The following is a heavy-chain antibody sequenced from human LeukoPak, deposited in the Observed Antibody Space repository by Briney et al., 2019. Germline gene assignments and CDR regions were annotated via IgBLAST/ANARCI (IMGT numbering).Heavy chain of an antibody. V-gene: IGHV3-48*03. CDR3: ARTKTYRFDF. Sequence: GGSLRLSCAASGFTFSSYEMNWVRQAPGKGLEWVSYISSSGSTIYYADSVKGRFTISRDNAKNSLYLQMNSLRAEDTAVYYCARTKTYRFDFWGQGTLVTVSS. CDR1: GFTFSSYE. J-gene: IGHJ4*02. CDR2: ISSSGSTI.